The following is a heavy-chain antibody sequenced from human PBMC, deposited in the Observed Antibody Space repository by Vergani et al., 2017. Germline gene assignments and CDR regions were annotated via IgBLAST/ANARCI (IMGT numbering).Heavy chain of an antibody. J-gene: IGHJ4*02. V-gene: IGHV2-70*04. CDR2: IDWDDDK. CDR1: GFSLSTSGMR. Sequence: QVTFKESGPALVKPPQTLSLTCTFSGFSLSTSGMRVSWIRQPPGKALEWLARIDWDDDKFYSTSLKTRLTISKDTSKNQVVLTMTNMDPVDTATYYCARSSNWGSTGFDYWGQGTLVTVSS. D-gene: IGHD7-27*01. CDR3: ARSSNWGSTGFDY.